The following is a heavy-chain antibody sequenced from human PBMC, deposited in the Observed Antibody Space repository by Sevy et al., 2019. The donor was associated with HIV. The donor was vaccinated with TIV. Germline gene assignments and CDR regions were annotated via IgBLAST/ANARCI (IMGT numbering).Heavy chain of an antibody. D-gene: IGHD6-19*01. V-gene: IGHV3-15*07. Sequence: GGSLRLSCAASGFTFSNAWMNWVRQAPGKGLEWVGRIKSKTDGGTTDYAAHVKGRFTISRDDSKNTLYLQMNSLKTEDTAVYYCTTSYSSGWYGGRFDPWGQGTLVTVSS. CDR2: IKSKTDGGTT. J-gene: IGHJ5*02. CDR3: TTSYSSGWYGGRFDP. CDR1: GFTFSNAW.